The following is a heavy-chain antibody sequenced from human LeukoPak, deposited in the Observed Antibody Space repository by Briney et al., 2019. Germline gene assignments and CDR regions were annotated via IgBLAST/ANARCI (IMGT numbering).Heavy chain of an antibody. CDR1: DGSISSGSYY. CDR2: IYTSGST. Sequence: SETLSLTCTVSDGSISSGSYYWSWIRQPAGKGLEWIGRIYTSGSTNYNPSLKSRVTISVDTSKNQFSLKLSSVTAADTAVYYCARASIAAAGTVTNFDYWGQGTLVTVSS. J-gene: IGHJ4*02. D-gene: IGHD6-13*01. V-gene: IGHV4-61*02. CDR3: ARASIAAAGTVTNFDY.